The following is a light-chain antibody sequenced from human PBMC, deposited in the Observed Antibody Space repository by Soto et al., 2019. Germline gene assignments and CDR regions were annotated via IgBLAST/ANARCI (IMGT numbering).Light chain of an antibody. Sequence: DIQMTQSPSTLSASVGDRVTITCRASQSIRSWLAWYQQKPGKAPNLLIYRASTLESGVPSRFSGSGSGTEFTLTINSLQPDDFATYYCQQYNSFSPALGQGTKLEIK. V-gene: IGKV1-5*03. J-gene: IGKJ2*01. CDR1: QSIRSW. CDR3: QQYNSFSPA. CDR2: RAS.